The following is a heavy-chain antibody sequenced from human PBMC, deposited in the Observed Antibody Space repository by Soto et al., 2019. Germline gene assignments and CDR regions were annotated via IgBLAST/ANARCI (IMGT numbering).Heavy chain of an antibody. CDR3: ARESRYCSGGSCYFLPGIDY. D-gene: IGHD2-15*01. J-gene: IGHJ4*02. CDR2: IIPIFGTA. CDR1: GGTFSSYA. V-gene: IGHV1-69*12. Sequence: QVQLVQSGAEVKKPGSSVKVSCKASGGTFSSYAISWVRQAPGQGLEWMGGIIPIFGTANYAAKFQGRVTITADDSTSTAYMELSRLRSEDPAVYYCARESRYCSGGSCYFLPGIDYGCQGTLVTVSS.